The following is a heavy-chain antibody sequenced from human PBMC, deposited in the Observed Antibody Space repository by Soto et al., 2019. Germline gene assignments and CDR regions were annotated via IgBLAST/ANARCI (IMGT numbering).Heavy chain of an antibody. D-gene: IGHD3-22*01. Sequence: PGGSLRLSXAASGFTFSSYAMSWVRQAPGKGLEWVSAISGSGGSTYYADSVKGRFTISRDNSKNTLYLQMNSLRAEDTAVYYCAKETGTGYYYDSSGSGFDIWGQGTMVTVSS. V-gene: IGHV3-23*01. CDR2: ISGSGGST. J-gene: IGHJ3*02. CDR1: GFTFSSYA. CDR3: AKETGTGYYYDSSGSGFDI.